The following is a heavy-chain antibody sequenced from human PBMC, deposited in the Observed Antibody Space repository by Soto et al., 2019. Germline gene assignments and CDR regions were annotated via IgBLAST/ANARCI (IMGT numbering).Heavy chain of an antibody. CDR3: ARTLYGDNVDY. CDR1: GYTFTSYD. Sequence: QVQLVQSGAEVKKPGASVKVSCKASGYTFTSYDITWVRQATGQGLEWMGWMNPNSGNTGYGQKFQGRVTMTRTTSISTAYMELSSLRSEGTAVYYCARTLYGDNVDYWGQGTLVTVSS. CDR2: MNPNSGNT. V-gene: IGHV1-8*01. D-gene: IGHD4-17*01. J-gene: IGHJ4*02.